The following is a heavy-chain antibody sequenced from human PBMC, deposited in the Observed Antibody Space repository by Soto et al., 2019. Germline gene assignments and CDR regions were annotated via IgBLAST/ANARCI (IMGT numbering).Heavy chain of an antibody. CDR3: ARDRASSGSYPNAFDI. V-gene: IGHV1-18*01. D-gene: IGHD1-26*01. CDR2: ISVYNGNT. J-gene: IGHJ3*02. CDR1: GYTLTSYG. Sequence: GASVKVSCKASGYTLTSYGISWVRQAPGQGLEWMGWISVYNGNTNYAQKLQGRVTMTTDTSTSTAYMELRSLRSDDTAVYYCARDRASSGSYPNAFDIWGQGTMVTVSS.